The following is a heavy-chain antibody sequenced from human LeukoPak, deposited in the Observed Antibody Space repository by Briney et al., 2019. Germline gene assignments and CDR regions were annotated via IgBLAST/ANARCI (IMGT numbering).Heavy chain of an antibody. V-gene: IGHV3-23*01. J-gene: IGHJ3*02. CDR2: INNSGADT. D-gene: IGHD7-27*01. Sequence: GGSLRLSCVASGFTFSSYAMSWVRQAPGKGLECISTINNSGADTYYADSVKGLFTISRDNSKNTLYLQMDSLRAEDTAIYYCAKDRGTWGAFDIWGQGTMVTVSS. CDR1: GFTFSSYA. CDR3: AKDRGTWGAFDI.